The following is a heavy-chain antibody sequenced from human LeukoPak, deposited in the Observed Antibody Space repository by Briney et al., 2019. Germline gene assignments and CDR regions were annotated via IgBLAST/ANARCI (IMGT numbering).Heavy chain of an antibody. J-gene: IGHJ4*02. Sequence: GGSLRLSCAASGFTFSSYSMNWVRQAPGKGLEWVAVISYDGSNKYYADSVKGRFTISRDNSKNTLYLQMNSLRAEDTAVYYCAKDAGITMVRGVSSYYFDYWGQGTLVTVSS. CDR2: ISYDGSNK. CDR3: AKDAGITMVRGVSSYYFDY. CDR1: GFTFSSYS. V-gene: IGHV3-30*18. D-gene: IGHD3-10*01.